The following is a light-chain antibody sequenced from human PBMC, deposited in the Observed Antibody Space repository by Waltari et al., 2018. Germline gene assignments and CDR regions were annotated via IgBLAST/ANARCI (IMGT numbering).Light chain of an antibody. CDR3: LQDETYPLT. CDR1: QDIGND. J-gene: IGKJ4*01. CDR2: GAS. V-gene: IGKV1-6*01. Sequence: AIQMTQSPSSLSASVGSSVTIVCRASQDIGNDLGWYQQKSGKAPKLLIYGASSLQSGVPSRFRGSGSGTEFTLTISSLQPEDFATYYCLQDETYPLTFGGGTKVDIK.